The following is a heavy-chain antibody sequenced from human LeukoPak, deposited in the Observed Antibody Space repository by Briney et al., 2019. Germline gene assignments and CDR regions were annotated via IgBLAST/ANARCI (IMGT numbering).Heavy chain of an antibody. J-gene: IGHJ3*02. V-gene: IGHV3-21*01. Sequence: GGSLRLSCAASGFTFSSYSMNWVRQAPGKGLEWVSSISSSSGYIYYADSVKGRFTISRDNAENSLYLQMNSLRAEDTAMYYCARAKTYSGSYNDAFDIWGQGTMVTVSS. D-gene: IGHD1-26*01. CDR2: ISSSSGYI. CDR3: ARAKTYSGSYNDAFDI. CDR1: GFTFSSYS.